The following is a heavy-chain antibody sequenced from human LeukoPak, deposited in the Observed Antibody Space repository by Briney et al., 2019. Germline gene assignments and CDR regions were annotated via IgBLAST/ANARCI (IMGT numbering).Heavy chain of an antibody. CDR3: VRDQRALIAEPGNFDY. CDR2: ISSSSSYI. CDR1: GFTFSSYS. Sequence: PGGSLRLSCAASGFTFSSYSMNWVRQAPGKGLEWVSSISSSSSYIYYADSVKGRFTISRDNAKNSLYLQMNSLRAEDTAVYYCVRDQRALIAEPGNFDYWGQGTLVTVSS. J-gene: IGHJ4*02. V-gene: IGHV3-21*01. D-gene: IGHD6-19*01.